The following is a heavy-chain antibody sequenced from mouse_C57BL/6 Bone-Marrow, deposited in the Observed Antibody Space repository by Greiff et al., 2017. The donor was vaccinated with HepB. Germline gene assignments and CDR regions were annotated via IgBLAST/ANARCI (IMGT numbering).Heavy chain of an antibody. J-gene: IGHJ4*01. V-gene: IGHV7-3*01. D-gene: IGHD1-1*01. Sequence: EVQLVESGGGLVQPGGSLSLSCAASGFTFTDYYMSWVRQPPGKALEWLGFIRNKANGYTTEYSASVKGRFTISRDNSQSILYLQMNALRAEDSATYYCARYGYYGSRESLYDYAMDYWGQGTSVTVSS. CDR1: GFTFTDYY. CDR2: IRNKANGYTT. CDR3: ARYGYYGSRESLYDYAMDY.